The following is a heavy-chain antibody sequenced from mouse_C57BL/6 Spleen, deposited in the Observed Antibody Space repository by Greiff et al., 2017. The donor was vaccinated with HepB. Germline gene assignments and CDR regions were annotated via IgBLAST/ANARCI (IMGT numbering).Heavy chain of an antibody. Sequence: VQLQQSGPELVKPGASVKISCKASGYAFSSSWMNWVKQRPGKGLEWIGRIYPGDGDTNYNGKFKGKATLTADKSSSTAYMQLSSLTSEDSAVYFCARRGAYGSSSYFGYWGQGTTLTVSS. CDR3: ARRGAYGSSSYFGY. D-gene: IGHD1-1*01. CDR1: GYAFSSSW. V-gene: IGHV1-82*01. J-gene: IGHJ2*01. CDR2: IYPGDGDT.